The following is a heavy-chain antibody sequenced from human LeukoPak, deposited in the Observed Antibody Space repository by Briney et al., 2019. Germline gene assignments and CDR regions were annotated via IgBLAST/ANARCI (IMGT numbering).Heavy chain of an antibody. V-gene: IGHV4-34*01. CDR1: GGSFSGYY. J-gene: IGHJ5*02. CDR3: ARVRRGRAPVTGGNWFDP. CDR2: INHSGST. D-gene: IGHD4-17*01. Sequence: SETLSLTCAVYGGSFSGYYWSWIRQPPGKGLEWIGEINHSGSTNYNPSLKSRVTISLETSTNQFFLKLISVTAADTAVYYCARVRRGRAPVTGGNWFDPWGQGTLVTVSS.